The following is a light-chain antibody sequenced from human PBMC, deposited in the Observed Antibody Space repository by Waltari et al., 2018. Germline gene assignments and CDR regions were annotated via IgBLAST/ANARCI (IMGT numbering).Light chain of an antibody. Sequence: SYQLSQPPSVSVSPGQTANITCSGDKLGDKHASWYQQKPGQSPVKVIYLNSKRPSGIPERFSGSNSGNTATLTISGTQAMDEADYYCQAWDSSLVVFGGGTKLTVL. CDR1: KLGDKH. CDR3: QAWDSSLVV. CDR2: LNS. J-gene: IGLJ2*01. V-gene: IGLV3-1*01.